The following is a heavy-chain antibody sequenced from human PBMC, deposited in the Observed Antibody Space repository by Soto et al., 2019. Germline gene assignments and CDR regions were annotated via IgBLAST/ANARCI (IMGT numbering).Heavy chain of an antibody. CDR3: ASLCGGDCYNDY. CDR1: GGSFSGYY. D-gene: IGHD2-21*02. V-gene: IGHV4-34*01. Sequence: SETLSLTCAVYGGSFSGYYWSWIRQPPGKGLEWIGEINHSGSTNYNPSLKSRVTISVDTSKNQFSLKLSSVTAADTAVYYCASLCGGDCYNDYWGQGTLVTVSS. J-gene: IGHJ4*02. CDR2: INHSGST.